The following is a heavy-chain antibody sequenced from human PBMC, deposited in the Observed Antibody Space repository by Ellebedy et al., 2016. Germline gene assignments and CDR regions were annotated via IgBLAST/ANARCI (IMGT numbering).Heavy chain of an antibody. J-gene: IGHJ3*02. CDR1: GFTFRTYW. V-gene: IGHV3-74*01. D-gene: IGHD3-10*01. CDR3: ARPLYYYGAGSYYNDAFDI. Sequence: GESLKISXAASGFTFRTYWMHWVRQVPGKGLVWVSHINVDGSSTNYADSVKGRFTISRDNAKDTLFLQMDSLRAEDTAVYYCARPLYYYGAGSYYNDAFDIWGQGTLVAVSS. CDR2: INVDGSST.